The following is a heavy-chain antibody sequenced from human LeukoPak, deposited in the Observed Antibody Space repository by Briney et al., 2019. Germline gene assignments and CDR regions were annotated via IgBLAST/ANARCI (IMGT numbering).Heavy chain of an antibody. V-gene: IGHV3-64*01. Sequence: PGGSLRLSCAASGFTFSSSAMHWVRQAPGRGLGYVSAICSNGGSTYYANSLKGRFTISRDNSKNTLYLQMGSLRAEDMAVYYCARVYSSSWYSAFDIWGQGTMVTVSS. J-gene: IGHJ3*02. CDR3: ARVYSSSWYSAFDI. D-gene: IGHD6-13*01. CDR2: ICSNGGST. CDR1: GFTFSSSA.